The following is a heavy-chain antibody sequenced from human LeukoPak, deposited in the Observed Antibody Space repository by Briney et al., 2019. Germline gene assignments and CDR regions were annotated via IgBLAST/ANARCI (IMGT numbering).Heavy chain of an antibody. V-gene: IGHV4-34*01. J-gene: IGHJ4*02. Sequence: SETLSLTCAVYGGSFSGYYWSWIRQPPGKGLEWIGEINHSGSTNYNPSLKSRVTISVDTSKNQFSLKLSSVTAADTAVYYCAVARWLPHLPSYWGQGTLDTVSS. CDR1: GGSFSGYY. CDR2: INHSGST. CDR3: AVARWLPHLPSY. D-gene: IGHD5-24*01.